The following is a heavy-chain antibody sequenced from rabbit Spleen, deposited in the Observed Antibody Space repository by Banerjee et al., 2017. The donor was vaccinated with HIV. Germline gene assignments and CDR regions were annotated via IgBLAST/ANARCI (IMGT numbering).Heavy chain of an antibody. CDR2: IYGGSGST. V-gene: IGHV1S45*01. D-gene: IGHD4-1*01. Sequence: QEQLEESGGDLVQPEGSLTLTCKASGFSLSSDYYICWVRQAPGKGLEWIACIYGGSGSTYYASWAKGRFTISRSTSLATVTLQVTSLTVADTATYFCAREGGIVVAGAFNLWGPGTLVTVS. CDR1: GFSLSSDYY. J-gene: IGHJ4*01. CDR3: AREGGIVVAGAFNL.